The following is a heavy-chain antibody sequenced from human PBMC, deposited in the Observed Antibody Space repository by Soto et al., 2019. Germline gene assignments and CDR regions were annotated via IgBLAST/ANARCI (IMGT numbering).Heavy chain of an antibody. CDR2: IWYDGSNK. V-gene: IGHV3-33*01. CDR3: ARDIDWYSNSSGFDN. Sequence: GGSLRLSCAASGFTFSSYGMHWVRQAPGKGLEWVAVIWYDGSNKHYADPVKGRFTISRDNSKNTLSLQMNSLRAEDTAIYYCARDIDWYSNSSGFDNWGQGTLVTVSP. CDR1: GFTFSSYG. J-gene: IGHJ4*02. D-gene: IGHD1-26*01.